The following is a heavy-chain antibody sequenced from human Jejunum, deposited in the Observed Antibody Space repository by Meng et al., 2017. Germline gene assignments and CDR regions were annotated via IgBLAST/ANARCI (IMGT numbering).Heavy chain of an antibody. V-gene: IGHV4-4*02. J-gene: IGHJ4*02. Sequence: QGPSRGSGPGLVSPSGTLSLTCAVSGGSITGTNWWTWVRQAPGKGLVWIGEIYHSGTTNYNPSLKSRVAISADKSKNQFSLNLYSLSAADTAVYYCATRTRDSFDYWGQGSLVTVSS. CDR3: ATRTRDSFDY. CDR1: GGSITGTNW. CDR2: IYHSGTT. D-gene: IGHD1-7*01.